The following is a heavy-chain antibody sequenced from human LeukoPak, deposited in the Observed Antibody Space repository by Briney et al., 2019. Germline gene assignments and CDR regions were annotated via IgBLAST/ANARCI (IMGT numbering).Heavy chain of an antibody. CDR3: ARGGAYDSSGYSPDY. Sequence: SETLSLTCTVSGGSISSTSHYWGWIRQPPGKGLEWIGNIYYSGRTYYNPSLKSRVTISVDTSKNQFSLKLNSVTAADTAVYFCARGGAYDSSGYSPDYWGQGTLVTVSS. J-gene: IGHJ4*02. CDR1: GGSISSTSHY. D-gene: IGHD3-22*01. V-gene: IGHV4-39*07. CDR2: IYYSGRT.